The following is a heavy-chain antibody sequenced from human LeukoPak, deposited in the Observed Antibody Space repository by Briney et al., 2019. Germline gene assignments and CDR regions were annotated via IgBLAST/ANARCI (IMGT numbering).Heavy chain of an antibody. CDR1: GFIFSSYA. Sequence: GGSLRLSCAGSGFIFSSYAMSWVRQAPGKGLEWVSYISSSGSTIYYADSVKGRFTISRDNAKNSLYLQMNSLRAEDTAVYYCARETLVVGAIDYWGQGTLVTVSS. D-gene: IGHD1-26*01. J-gene: IGHJ4*02. CDR2: ISSSGSTI. V-gene: IGHV3-48*04. CDR3: ARETLVVGAIDY.